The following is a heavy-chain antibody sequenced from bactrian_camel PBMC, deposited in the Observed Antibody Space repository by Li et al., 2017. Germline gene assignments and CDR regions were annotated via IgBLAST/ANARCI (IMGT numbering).Heavy chain of an antibody. V-gene: IGHV3S6*01. Sequence: HVQLVESGGGSVQAGGSLRLSCAASGFSFNRYWMYWVRQAPGKGLEWVSAIYGDSSVVEYADSVKGRFTISRDSAKNTVYLQMNTLQPEDTATYYCAEGRGSRGEHCYSLNYWGQGTQVTVS. CDR1: GFSFNRYW. CDR3: AEGRGSRGEHCYSLNY. D-gene: IGHD6*01. J-gene: IGHJ4*01. CDR2: IYGDSSVV.